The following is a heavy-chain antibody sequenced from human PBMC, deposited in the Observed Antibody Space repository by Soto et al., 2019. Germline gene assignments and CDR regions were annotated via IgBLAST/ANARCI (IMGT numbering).Heavy chain of an antibody. J-gene: IGHJ4*02. Sequence: GGSLRLSCAASGFTFSSFWMDWVRQAPGKGPEWVANINPDGSEKQYVDSVKGRFTISRDNAKNSLYLQMSSLTAEDSALYYCSRSLDFWGPGTRVTRSS. V-gene: IGHV3-7*01. CDR1: GFTFSSFW. CDR3: SRSLDF. CDR2: INPDGSEK.